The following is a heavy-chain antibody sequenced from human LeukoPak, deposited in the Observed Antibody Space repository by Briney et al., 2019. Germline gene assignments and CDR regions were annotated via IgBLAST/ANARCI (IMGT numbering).Heavy chain of an antibody. CDR3: ARDSPGIAVAGGAFDI. Sequence: KPSETLSLTCAVSGGPISSSNWWSWVRQPPGKGLEWIGEIYHSGSTNYNPSLKSRVTISGDKSKNQFSLKLSSVTAADTAVYYCARDSPGIAVAGGAFDIWGQGTMVTVSS. D-gene: IGHD6-19*01. CDR1: GGPISSSNW. CDR2: IYHSGST. V-gene: IGHV4-4*02. J-gene: IGHJ3*02.